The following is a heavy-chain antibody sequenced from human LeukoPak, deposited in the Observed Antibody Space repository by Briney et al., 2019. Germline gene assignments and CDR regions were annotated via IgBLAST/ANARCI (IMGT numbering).Heavy chain of an antibody. CDR1: GYTLTELS. D-gene: IGHD1-26*01. Sequence: ASVKVSCKVSGYTLTELSMHWVRQAPGKGREWMGWINPNSGGTNYAQKFQGRVTMTRHTSISTAYMELSRLRSDDTAVYYCATLDLVGATNWGQGTLVTVSS. V-gene: IGHV1-2*02. CDR2: INPNSGGT. CDR3: ATLDLVGATN. J-gene: IGHJ4*02.